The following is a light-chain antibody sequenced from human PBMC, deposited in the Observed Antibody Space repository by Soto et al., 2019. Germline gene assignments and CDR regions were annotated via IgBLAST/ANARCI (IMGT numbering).Light chain of an antibody. CDR2: RNN. V-gene: IGLV1-47*01. CDR3: AAWDDSLSGVV. J-gene: IGLJ2*01. CDR1: SSNIGSNY. Sequence: QTVVTQPPSASGTPGQRVTISCSGSSSNIGSNYVFWYQHLPGTAPKLLIYRNNQRPSGVPDRFSGSKSGTSASLAISGLRSEGETDYYCAAWDDSLSGVVFGGGTKVTVL.